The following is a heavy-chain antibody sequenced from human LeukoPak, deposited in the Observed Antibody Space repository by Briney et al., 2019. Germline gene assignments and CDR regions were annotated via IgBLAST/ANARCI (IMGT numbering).Heavy chain of an antibody. CDR1: GFTFSSYSMN. J-gene: IGHJ4*02. V-gene: IGHV4-39*01. CDR2: IYYSGST. Sequence: GSLRLSCAASGFTFSSYSMNWVRQAPGKGLEWIGSIYYSGSTYYNPSLKSRVTISVDTSKNQFSLKLSSVTAADTAVYYCARHRDRCSSTSCYLFGYWGQGTLVTVSS. CDR3: ARHRDRCSSTSCYLFGY. D-gene: IGHD2-2*01.